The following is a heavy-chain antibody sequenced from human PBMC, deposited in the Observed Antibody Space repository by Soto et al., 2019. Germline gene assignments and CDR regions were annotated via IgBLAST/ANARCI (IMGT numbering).Heavy chain of an antibody. V-gene: IGHV3-48*03. CDR3: ARDHKGGYYYYGMDV. CDR1: GLTFSSYE. Sequence: GSSLSLSCAASGLTFSSYEMNWVRQAPGKGLEWVSYISSSGSTIYYADSLKVRFTISRDNAKNSLYLQMNSLRAEDTAVYYCARDHKGGYYYYGMDVWGQGTTVSVTS. J-gene: IGHJ6*02. CDR2: ISSSGSTI.